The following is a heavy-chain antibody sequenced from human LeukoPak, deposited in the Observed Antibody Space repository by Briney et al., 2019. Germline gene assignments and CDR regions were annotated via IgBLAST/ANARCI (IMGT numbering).Heavy chain of an antibody. J-gene: IGHJ6*03. CDR3: ARDGEVSSSWYNPQGYYYMDV. CDR1: GYTFTSYG. D-gene: IGHD6-13*01. Sequence: ASVKVSCKASGYTFTSYGISGVRQAPGQGLEWMGWISAYNGNTNYAQKLQGRVTMTTDTSTSTAYMELRSLRSDDTAVYYCARDGEVSSSWYNPQGYYYMDVWGKGTTVTVSS. CDR2: ISAYNGNT. V-gene: IGHV1-18*01.